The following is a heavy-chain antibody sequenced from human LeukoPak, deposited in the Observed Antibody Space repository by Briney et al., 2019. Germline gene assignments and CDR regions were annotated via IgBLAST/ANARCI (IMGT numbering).Heavy chain of an antibody. CDR2: IKPNGGVT. D-gene: IGHD2-21*02. Sequence: ASVKVSCKASGYTFSDYYIQWLRQAPGQGLEWMGWIKPNGGVTNYARNFQGRITMTRDTSISTAFMELSSLRSDDTAVYYCARPSYCGGGCYYYFDYWGQGTLVTVSS. V-gene: IGHV1-2*02. J-gene: IGHJ4*02. CDR1: GYTFSDYY. CDR3: ARPSYCGGGCYYYFDY.